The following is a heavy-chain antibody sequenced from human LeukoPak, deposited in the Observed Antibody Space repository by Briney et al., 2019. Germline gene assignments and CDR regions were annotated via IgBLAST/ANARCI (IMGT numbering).Heavy chain of an antibody. D-gene: IGHD3-9*01. CDR2: ISSSSSYI. Sequence: GGSLRLSCAASGFTFSSYSMNWVRQAPGKGLEWVSSISSSSSYIYYADSVKGRFTISRDNAKNSLYLQMNSLRAEDTAVYYCAKEGDYDILTGHPRGIDYWGQGTLVTVSS. J-gene: IGHJ4*02. V-gene: IGHV3-21*04. CDR3: AKEGDYDILTGHPRGIDY. CDR1: GFTFSSYS.